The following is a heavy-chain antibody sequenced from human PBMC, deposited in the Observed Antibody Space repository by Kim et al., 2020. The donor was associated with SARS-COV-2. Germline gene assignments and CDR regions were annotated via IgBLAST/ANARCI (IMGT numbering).Heavy chain of an antibody. J-gene: IGHJ4*01. Sequence: GGSLRLSCAASGLTFGSYAMIWVRQAPGKGVEWVSIISGTGGATDYADSVKGRFTISRDNSKNTLYLQMTSLRAEATAVYYCAKGRELYYYGLGSAFD. CDR1: GLTFGSYA. V-gene: IGHV3-23*01. CDR2: ISGTGGAT. CDR3: AKGRELYYYGLGSAFD. D-gene: IGHD3-10*01.